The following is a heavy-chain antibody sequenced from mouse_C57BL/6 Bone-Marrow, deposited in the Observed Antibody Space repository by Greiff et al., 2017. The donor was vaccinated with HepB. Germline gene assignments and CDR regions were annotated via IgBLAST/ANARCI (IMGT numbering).Heavy chain of an antibody. D-gene: IGHD2-2*01. CDR2: ISYSGST. CDR3: AMVRGYGYSWFAY. V-gene: IGHV3-1*01. CDR1: GYSITSGYD. J-gene: IGHJ3*01. Sequence: VQLKESGPGMVKPSQSLSLTCTVTGYSITSGYDWHWIRHFPGNKLEWMGYISYSGSTNYNPSLKSRISITHDTSKNHFFLKLNSVTTEDTATYYCAMVRGYGYSWFAYWGQGTLVTVSA.